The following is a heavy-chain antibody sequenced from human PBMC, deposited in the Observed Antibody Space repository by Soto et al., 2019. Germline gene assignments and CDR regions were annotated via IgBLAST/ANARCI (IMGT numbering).Heavy chain of an antibody. CDR3: VRNYGAV. D-gene: IGHD3-16*01. V-gene: IGHV3-66*01. CDR1: GFSVTTNH. J-gene: IGHJ6*02. CDR2: IYSGGAT. Sequence: EVQLVESGGGLVQPGGSLRLSCAVSGFSVTTNHMTWVRQAQGKGLEWVSIIYSGGATDYADSVKGRLTISRDNSKNTLHLQMNSLRGEDTAIYYCVRNYGAVWGQGTTVTVSS.